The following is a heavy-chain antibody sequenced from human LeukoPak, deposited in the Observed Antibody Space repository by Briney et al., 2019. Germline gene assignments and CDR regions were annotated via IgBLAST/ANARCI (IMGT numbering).Heavy chain of an antibody. CDR2: IGPNSGGT. CDR3: ARQGSGNYLSPVNY. V-gene: IGHV1-2*02. CDR1: GYTFTGYY. Sequence: GASVKVSCKASGYTFTGYYMHWVRQAPGQGLEWMGWIGPNSGGTNYAQNFQGRVTMTRDTSVSTAYMELSSLRSDDTAVYYCARQGSGNYLSPVNYWGQGTLVTVSS. J-gene: IGHJ4*02. D-gene: IGHD1-26*01.